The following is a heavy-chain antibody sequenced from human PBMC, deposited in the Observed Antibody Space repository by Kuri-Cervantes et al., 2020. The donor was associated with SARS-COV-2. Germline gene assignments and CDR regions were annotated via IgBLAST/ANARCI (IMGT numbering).Heavy chain of an antibody. Sequence: SETLSLTCTVSGGSISSGDYYWSWIRQPPGKGLEWIGYIYYSGSTYYNPSLKSRVTISVDTSKNQFSLKLSSVTAADTAVYYCARVPTRSPLTYHAFDICGHGTMVTVSS. CDR3: ARVPTRSPLTYHAFDI. V-gene: IGHV4-30-4*08. CDR2: IYYSGST. CDR1: GGSISSGDYY. D-gene: IGHD1-14*01. J-gene: IGHJ3*02.